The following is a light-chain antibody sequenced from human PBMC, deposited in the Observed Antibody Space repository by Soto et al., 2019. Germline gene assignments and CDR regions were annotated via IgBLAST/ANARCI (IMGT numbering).Light chain of an antibody. CDR2: DVS. V-gene: IGLV2-11*01. CDR3: CSSVGSYTSV. CDR1: SSDVGGYNY. J-gene: IGLJ3*02. Sequence: QSALTQPRSVSGSPGQSVTISCTGTSSDVGGYNYVSWYQQHPGKAPELMIYDVSKRPSGVPDRFSGSKSGNTASLTISGLQAEDEADYYCCSSVGSYTSVFGGGTKLTVL.